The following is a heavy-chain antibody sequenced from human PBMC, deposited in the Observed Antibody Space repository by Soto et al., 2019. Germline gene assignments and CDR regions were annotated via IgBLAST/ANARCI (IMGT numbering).Heavy chain of an antibody. CDR3: ARGSTGRIDY. V-gene: IGHV1-8*01. J-gene: IGHJ4*02. CDR2: MNPKSGGT. Sequence: QVQLVQSGAEVKSPGASVKVSCKASGYTFTSYDINWVRQATGQGFEWMGWMNPKSGGTRYIQKFQGRVTMTRDTAISTACLELSSLTSEDPAVYYCARGSTGRIDYWGQGPLVTVAS. CDR1: GYTFTSYD.